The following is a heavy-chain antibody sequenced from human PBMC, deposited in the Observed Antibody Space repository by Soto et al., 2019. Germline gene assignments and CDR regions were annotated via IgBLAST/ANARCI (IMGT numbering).Heavy chain of an antibody. Sequence: GGSLRLSCAASGFTFSSYEMNWVRQAPGKGLEWVSYISSSGSTIYYADSVKGRFTISRYNAKNSLYLQMNSLKADDTAVYYCARGGGIAARFYYYYGMDVWGQGTTVTVSS. CDR1: GFTFSSYE. CDR2: ISSSGSTI. CDR3: ARGGGIAARFYYYYGMDV. V-gene: IGHV3-48*03. D-gene: IGHD6-6*01. J-gene: IGHJ6*02.